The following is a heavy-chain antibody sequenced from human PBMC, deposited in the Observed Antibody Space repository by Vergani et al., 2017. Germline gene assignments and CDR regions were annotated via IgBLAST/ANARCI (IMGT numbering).Heavy chain of an antibody. CDR2: IYSTGST. CDR3: ARLWGSXEGDAFRIGYFDS. D-gene: IGHD2-21*01. J-gene: IGHJ4*02. Sequence: QVQLQESGPGLVKPSQTLALTCSVSGDYIRSGGYYWNWIRQHQGKGLEWIGYIYSTGSTHHNPSLRRRINMSVDTSKNQFSLKLNSVTAADTAMYYCARLWGSXEGDAFRIGYFDSWGPGILVTVSS. CDR1: GDYIRSGGYY. V-gene: IGHV4-31*03.